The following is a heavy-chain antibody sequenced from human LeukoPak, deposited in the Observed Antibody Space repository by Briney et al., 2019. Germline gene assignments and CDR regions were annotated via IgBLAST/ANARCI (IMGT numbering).Heavy chain of an antibody. D-gene: IGHD2-15*01. CDR1: GGTFNSYA. J-gene: IGHJ4*02. CDR3: ARIPGREYCSGVSCYSNYPVD. V-gene: IGHV1-69*13. CDR2: IIPIFGTA. Sequence: ASVPVPHKASGGTFNSYASSWVRQAPGQGLEWMGGIIPIFGTANYAQKFQGRVTITADESTSTAYMELTILRSEDTAVYYCARIPGREYCSGVSCYSNYPVDWGQGTLVTVSS.